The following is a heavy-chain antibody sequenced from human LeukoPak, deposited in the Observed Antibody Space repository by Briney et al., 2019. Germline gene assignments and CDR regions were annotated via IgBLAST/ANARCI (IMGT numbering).Heavy chain of an antibody. J-gene: IGHJ5*02. CDR1: GGSLSSGDYY. CDR2: IYYSGST. V-gene: IGHV4-30-4*01. CDR3: ARGLCSGGSCGNWFDP. Sequence: SETLSLTCTVSGGSLSSGDYYWSWIRQPPGKGLEWLGYIYYSGSTYYNPSLKSRVTISVNTSKNQFSLKLSSGTAADTAVYYCARGLCSGGSCGNWFDPWGQGTLVTVSS. D-gene: IGHD2-15*01.